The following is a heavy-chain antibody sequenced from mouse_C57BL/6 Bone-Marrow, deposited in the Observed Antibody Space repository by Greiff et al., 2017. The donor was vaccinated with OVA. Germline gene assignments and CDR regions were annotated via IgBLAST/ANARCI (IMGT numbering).Heavy chain of an antibody. V-gene: IGHV1-7*01. J-gene: IGHJ2*01. CDR2: INPSSGYT. D-gene: IGHD2-4*01. Sequence: VQLQQSGAELAKPGASVKLSCKASGYTFTSYWMHWVKQRPGQGLEWIGNINPSSGYTKYNQKFKDKATLTADKSSSHAYMQLSSLTYEDSSVYYCARFDYDYDWGQGTTLTVSS. CDR1: GYTFTSYW. CDR3: ARFDYDYD.